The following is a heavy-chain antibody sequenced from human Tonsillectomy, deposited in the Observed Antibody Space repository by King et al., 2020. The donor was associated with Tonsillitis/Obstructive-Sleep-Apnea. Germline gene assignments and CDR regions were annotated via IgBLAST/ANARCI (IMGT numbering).Heavy chain of an antibody. CDR3: ARDEPRFWSDYLPFDY. D-gene: IGHD3-3*01. Sequence: VQLVESGAEVKKPGASVKVSCKASGYRFTSYGISWVRQAPGQGLEWMGWISAYNGNTNYAQKRQGRVTMTTDTSTSTAYMELRSLRFDDTAVYYCARDEPRFWSDYLPFDYWGQGTLVTVSS. J-gene: IGHJ4*02. CDR2: ISAYNGNT. CDR1: GYRFTSYG. V-gene: IGHV1-18*01.